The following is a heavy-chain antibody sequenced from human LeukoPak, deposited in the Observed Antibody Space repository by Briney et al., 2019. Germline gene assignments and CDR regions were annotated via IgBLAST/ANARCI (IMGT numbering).Heavy chain of an antibody. V-gene: IGHV1-2*02. CDR2: GDPNSSGT. CDR3: ARDSRVTNGDY. Sequence: ASVKLSCKAPGYTFTGYYMHWGRQAPGQGLGLMGWGDPNSSGTSHSQKFQGRVTMTRDTSINPVYMELNRLNSDDTAVYYCARDSRVTNGDYWGQGTLVTVSS. CDR1: GYTFTGYY. D-gene: IGHD3-10*01. J-gene: IGHJ4*02.